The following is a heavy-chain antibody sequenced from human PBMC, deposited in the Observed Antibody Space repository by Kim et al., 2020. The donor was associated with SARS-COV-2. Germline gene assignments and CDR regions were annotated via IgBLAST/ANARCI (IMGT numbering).Heavy chain of an antibody. CDR3: GTDISGGPWFLD. CDR1: GFSFSGSN. D-gene: IGHD3-10*01. Sequence: GGSLRLSCAASGFSFSGSNMHWVRQASGKGLEWVGRIRSKANNYATTYAASGKGRFTISRDDSKNTAYLQMNSLKNEDTAVYYCGTDISGGPWFLDWGQGTLVTVSS. V-gene: IGHV3-73*01. J-gene: IGHJ4*02. CDR2: IRSKANNYAT.